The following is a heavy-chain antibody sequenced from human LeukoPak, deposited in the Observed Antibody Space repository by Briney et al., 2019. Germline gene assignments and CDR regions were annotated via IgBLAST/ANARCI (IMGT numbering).Heavy chain of an antibody. D-gene: IGHD5-12*01. V-gene: IGHV3-72*01. CDR2: TRNKANGYTT. J-gene: IGHJ3*02. CDR1: GFTFSDHY. CDR3: ARGGYPPDDAFDI. Sequence: PGGSLRLSCAASGFTFSDHYMDWVRQAPGKGLEWVGRTRNKANGYTTEYAASVKGRFTISRDDSKNSLYLQMNSLKTEDTAVYYCARGGYPPDDAFDIWGQGTMVTVSS.